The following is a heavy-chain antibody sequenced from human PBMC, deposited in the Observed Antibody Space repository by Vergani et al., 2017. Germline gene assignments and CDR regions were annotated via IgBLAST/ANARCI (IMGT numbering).Heavy chain of an antibody. CDR1: GGSISSGGYY. V-gene: IGHV4-31*03. D-gene: IGHD5-18*01. CDR3: ARGFPIYSYGRRYFDY. Sequence: QVQLQESGPGLVKPSQTLSLTCTVSGGSISSGGYYWSWIRQHPGKGLEWIGYIYYSGSTYYNPSLKSRVTISVDTSKNQFSLKLSSVTAADTAVYYCARGFPIYSYGRRYFDYWGQGTLVTVSS. J-gene: IGHJ4*02. CDR2: IYYSGST.